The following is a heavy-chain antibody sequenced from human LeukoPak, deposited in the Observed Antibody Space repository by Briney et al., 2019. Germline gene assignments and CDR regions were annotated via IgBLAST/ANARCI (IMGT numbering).Heavy chain of an antibody. D-gene: IGHD4-17*01. CDR3: ARDRRGDYVLDY. CDR2: IKGDGIST. V-gene: IGHV3-74*01. J-gene: IGHJ4*02. CDR1: GFDFSSNW. Sequence: GGSLRLSCAASGFDFSSNWMHWVRHAPGQGLVWVSRIKGDGISTNYADSVKGRFTISRDIAKNTLYLQMNSLRAEDTAVYYCARDRRGDYVLDYWGQGTLVTVSS.